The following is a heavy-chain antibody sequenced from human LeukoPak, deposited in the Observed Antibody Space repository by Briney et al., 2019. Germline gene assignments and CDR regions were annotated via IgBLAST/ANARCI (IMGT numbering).Heavy chain of an antibody. D-gene: IGHD3-10*01. V-gene: IGHV4-38-2*01. J-gene: IGHJ6*04. CDR2: IYHSGST. CDR3: AGDTYGMDV. Sequence: SETLSLTCAVSGYFISSGYYWGWIRQPPGKGLEWIGSIYHSGSTYYNPSLKSRVTISVDTSKNQFSLKLSSVTAADTAVYCCAGDTYGMDVWGKGTTVTVSS. CDR1: GYFISSGYY.